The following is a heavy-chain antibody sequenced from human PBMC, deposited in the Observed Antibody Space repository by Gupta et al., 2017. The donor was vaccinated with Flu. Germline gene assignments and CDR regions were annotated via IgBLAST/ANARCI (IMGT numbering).Heavy chain of an antibody. CDR1: GFTFSSYS. Sequence: EVQLVESGGGLVKPGGSLRLSCAASGFTFSSYSMNWVRQAPGKGLEWVSSISSSSSYIYYADSVKGRFTISRDNAKNSLYLQMNSLRAEDTAVYYCARGEIRGRVAARPLGYWGQGTLVTVSS. CDR3: ARGEIRGRVAARPLGY. J-gene: IGHJ4*02. V-gene: IGHV3-21*01. CDR2: ISSSSSYI. D-gene: IGHD6-6*01.